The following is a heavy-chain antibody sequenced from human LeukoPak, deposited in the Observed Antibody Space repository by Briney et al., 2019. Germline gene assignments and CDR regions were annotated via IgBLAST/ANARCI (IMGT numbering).Heavy chain of an antibody. J-gene: IGHJ4*02. CDR3: ARPREYSGYVLDY. Sequence: GGSLRLSCSASGFTFSSYAMHWVRQAPGKGLEYVSAISSNGGSTYYADSVKGRFTISRDNAKSSLFLQMNSLRAEDTAVYYCARPREYSGYVLDYWGQGTLVTVSS. CDR1: GFTFSSYA. D-gene: IGHD5-12*01. CDR2: ISSNGGST. V-gene: IGHV3-64*04.